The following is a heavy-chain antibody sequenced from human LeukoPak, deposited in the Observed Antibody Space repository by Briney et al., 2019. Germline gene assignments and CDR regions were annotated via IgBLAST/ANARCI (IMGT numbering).Heavy chain of an antibody. CDR3: ARGRDYYGSGSFVDV. D-gene: IGHD3-10*01. V-gene: IGHV1-18*01. Sequence: ASVTVSCKASGYTFSSYGISWVRQAPGQGVEWMGWISAYNGNTNYAQKLQGRVTMTTDTSTSTAYMELGSLRSDDTAVYYCARGRDYYGSGSFVDVWGQGTTVTVSS. CDR2: ISAYNGNT. J-gene: IGHJ6*02. CDR1: GYTFSSYG.